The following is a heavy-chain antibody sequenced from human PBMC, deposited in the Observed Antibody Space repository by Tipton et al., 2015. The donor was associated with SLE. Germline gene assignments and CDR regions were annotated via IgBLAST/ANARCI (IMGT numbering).Heavy chain of an antibody. Sequence: LRLSCTVSGDSITNYYWSWIRQPPGKGLEWIAFIYHNGNAAYNPSLASRVTMSVDTPKNQFSLKMPSVSAAETAMYYCARVFRHGYNCPATRFAYWGQGTLVTVSS. CDR2: IYHNGNA. D-gene: IGHD5-24*01. V-gene: IGHV4-59*01. CDR1: GDSITNYY. CDR3: ARVFRHGYNCPATRFAY. J-gene: IGHJ4*02.